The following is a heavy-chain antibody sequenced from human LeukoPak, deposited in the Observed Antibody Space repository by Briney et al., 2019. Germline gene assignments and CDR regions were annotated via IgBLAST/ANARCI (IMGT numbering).Heavy chain of an antibody. J-gene: IGHJ4*02. D-gene: IGHD4-17*01. Sequence: GGSLRLSCAASGFTFSSYWMSWVRQAPGKGLEWVANIKQDGSEKYYVDSVKGRFTISRDNSQNTLYLQMNSLRAEDTAIYYCAKESGKRSYGAYFDYWGQGTLFTVSS. CDR1: GFTFSSYW. CDR2: IKQDGSEK. V-gene: IGHV3-7*04. CDR3: AKESGKRSYGAYFDY.